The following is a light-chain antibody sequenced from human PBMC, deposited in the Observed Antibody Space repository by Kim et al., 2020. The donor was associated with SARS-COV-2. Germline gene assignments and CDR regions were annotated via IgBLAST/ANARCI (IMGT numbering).Light chain of an antibody. Sequence: SASVGYRVTITSRASQNISIWLAWYRQIPGKAPKLLIYKASSLESEVPLRFSGSGSGTEFTLTISSLQPDDFATYYCQQYSSHWTFGQGTKVDIK. CDR2: KAS. V-gene: IGKV1-5*03. CDR1: QNISIW. J-gene: IGKJ1*01. CDR3: QQYSSHWT.